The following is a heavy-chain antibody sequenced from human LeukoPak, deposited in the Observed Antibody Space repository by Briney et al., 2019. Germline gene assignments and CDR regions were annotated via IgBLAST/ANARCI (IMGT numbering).Heavy chain of an antibody. Sequence: GGSLRLSCAASGFTFSSYWMHWVRQAPGKWLVWVSRINTDGSSTSYADSVKGRFTISRDNAKNTLSLQMNSLRAEDTAVYYCARTYYPISYYFDYWGQGTLVTVSS. CDR1: GFTFSSYW. CDR2: INTDGSST. D-gene: IGHD3-10*01. CDR3: ARTYYPISYYFDY. V-gene: IGHV3-74*01. J-gene: IGHJ4*02.